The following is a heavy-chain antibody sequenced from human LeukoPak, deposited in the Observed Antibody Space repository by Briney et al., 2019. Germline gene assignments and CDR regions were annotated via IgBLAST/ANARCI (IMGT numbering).Heavy chain of an antibody. CDR1: GYTFTGYY. CDR2: INPNSGGT. D-gene: IGHD3-22*01. CDR3: ARSPLWDLRYDSSCYHDY. J-gene: IGHJ4*02. Sequence: ASVKVSCKASGYTFTGYYMHWVRQAPGQGLEWMVWINPNSGGTNYAQKFQGRITMTRDTSISTAYMELSRLRSDDTAVYYCARSPLWDLRYDSSCYHDYWGQGTLVTVSS. V-gene: IGHV1-2*02.